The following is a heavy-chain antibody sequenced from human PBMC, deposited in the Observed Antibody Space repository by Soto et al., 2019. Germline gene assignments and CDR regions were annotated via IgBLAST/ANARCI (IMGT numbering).Heavy chain of an antibody. V-gene: IGHV3-33*01. CDR3: ARERRYYYGSGSYYNTLDY. CDR1: GFTFSSYG. CDR2: IWYDGSNK. D-gene: IGHD3-10*01. J-gene: IGHJ4*02. Sequence: QVQLVESGGGVVQPGRSLRLSCAASGFTFSSYGMHWVRQAPGKGLEWVAVIWYDGSNKYYADSVKGRFTISRDNSKNTLYLQMNSLRAEDTAVYYCARERRYYYGSGSYYNTLDYWGQGTLVTVSS.